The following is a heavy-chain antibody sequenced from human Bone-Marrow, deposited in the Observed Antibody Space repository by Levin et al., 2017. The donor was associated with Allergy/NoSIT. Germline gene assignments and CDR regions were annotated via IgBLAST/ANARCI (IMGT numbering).Heavy chain of an antibody. V-gene: IGHV4-59*01. Sequence: SETLSLTCTVSGGSISSYYWSWIRQPPGKGLEWIGYIYYSGSTNYNPSLKSRVTISVDTSKNQFSLKLSSVTAADTAVYYCARAGQQLDELRLWVPFDYWGQGTLVTVSS. CDR3: ARAGQQLDELRLWVPFDY. CDR1: GGSISSYY. D-gene: IGHD6-13*01. CDR2: IYYSGST. J-gene: IGHJ4*02.